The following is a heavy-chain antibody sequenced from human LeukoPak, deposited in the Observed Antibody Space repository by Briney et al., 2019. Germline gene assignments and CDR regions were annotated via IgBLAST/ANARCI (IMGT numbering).Heavy chain of an antibody. D-gene: IGHD5-24*01. CDR1: GFTFSSYS. CDR2: ISSSSSTI. V-gene: IGHV3-48*04. CDR3: ARETPRRGETRDGYR. J-gene: IGHJ4*02. Sequence: GGSLRLSCAASGFTFSSYSMNWVRQAPGKGLEWGSYISSSSSTIYYADSVKGRFTISRDNAKNSLYLQMNSLRAEDTAVYYCARETPRRGETRDGYRWGQGTLVTVSS.